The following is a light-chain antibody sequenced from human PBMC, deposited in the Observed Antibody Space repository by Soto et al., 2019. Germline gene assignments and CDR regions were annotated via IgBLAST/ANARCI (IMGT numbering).Light chain of an antibody. J-gene: IGKJ5*01. CDR1: QSISGY. CDR3: QLYGISPH. Sequence: EIVLTQSPATLSLSPGERATLSCRASQSISGYLGWYQQKPGQAPRLLIYADSNRATGIPARFSGSGSGTEFTLTINRLEPEDFAVYYCQLYGISPHFGQGTRLEIK. CDR2: ADS. V-gene: IGKV3-20*01.